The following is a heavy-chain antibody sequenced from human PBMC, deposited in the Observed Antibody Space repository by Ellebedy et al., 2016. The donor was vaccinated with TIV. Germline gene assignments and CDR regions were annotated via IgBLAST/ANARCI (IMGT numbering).Heavy chain of an antibody. CDR1: GFNFGAYA. CDR2: INWDSVSI. Sequence: GGSLRLSXAASGFNFGAYAMHWFRLAPGKGLEWVSGINWDSVSILYAESVKGRFTNSRDNAKNSLFLQMDSLRPEDTALYYCAKEYSGTYLPDYWGQGTLVTVSS. D-gene: IGHD1-26*01. V-gene: IGHV3-9*01. CDR3: AKEYSGTYLPDY. J-gene: IGHJ4*02.